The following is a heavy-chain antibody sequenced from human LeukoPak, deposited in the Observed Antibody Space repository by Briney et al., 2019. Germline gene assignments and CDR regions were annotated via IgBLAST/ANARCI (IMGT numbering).Heavy chain of an antibody. D-gene: IGHD5-18*01. V-gene: IGHV4-4*07. CDR3: ARSGYSYGADALDI. CDR2: IYTSGST. Sequence: SETLSLTCTVSGGSISSYYWSWIRQPAGKGLEWIGRIYTSGSTNYNPSLKSRVTMSVDTSKNQFSLKLSSVTAADTAVYYCARSGYSYGADALDIWGQGTIVTVSS. J-gene: IGHJ3*02. CDR1: GGSISSYY.